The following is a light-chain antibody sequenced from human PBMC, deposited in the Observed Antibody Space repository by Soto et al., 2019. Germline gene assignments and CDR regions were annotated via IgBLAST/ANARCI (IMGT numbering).Light chain of an antibody. CDR3: QQYENWPKT. Sequence: EIVMTQSPATLSVSPGERATLSCRASQSVSSNLAWYQQKPGQAPRLLIYDASTRATGIPARISGSGSGTEFTLTISSLQSEDFAVYHCQQYENWPKTFGQGTKVEIK. J-gene: IGKJ1*01. V-gene: IGKV3-15*01. CDR2: DAS. CDR1: QSVSSN.